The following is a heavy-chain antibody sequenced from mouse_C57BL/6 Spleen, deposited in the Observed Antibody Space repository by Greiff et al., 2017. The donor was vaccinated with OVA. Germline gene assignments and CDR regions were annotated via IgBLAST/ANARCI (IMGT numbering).Heavy chain of an antibody. CDR2: IYPGDGDT. Sequence: VKLQESGAELVKPGASVKISCKASGYAFSSYWMNWVKQRPGKGLEWIGQIYPGDGDTNYNGKFKGKATLTADKSSSTAYMQLSSLTSEDSAVYFCGRSGGFWYFDVWGTGTTVTVSS. CDR1: GYAFSSYW. J-gene: IGHJ1*03. CDR3: GRSGGFWYFDV. D-gene: IGHD3-1*01. V-gene: IGHV1-80*01.